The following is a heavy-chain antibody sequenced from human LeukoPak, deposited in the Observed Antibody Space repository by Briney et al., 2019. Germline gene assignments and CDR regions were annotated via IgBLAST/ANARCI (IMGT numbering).Heavy chain of an antibody. CDR2: INHSGST. V-gene: IGHV4-34*01. Sequence: SETLSLTCAVYGGSFSGYYWSWLRQPPGKGLEWIGEINHSGSTNYNPSLKSRVTISVDTSKNQFSLKLSSVTAADTAVYYCARGQPEGLDLAQYYFDYWAREPWSPSPQ. CDR1: GGSFSGYY. J-gene: IGHJ4*02. CDR3: ARGQPEGLDLAQYYFDY. D-gene: IGHD2-2*03.